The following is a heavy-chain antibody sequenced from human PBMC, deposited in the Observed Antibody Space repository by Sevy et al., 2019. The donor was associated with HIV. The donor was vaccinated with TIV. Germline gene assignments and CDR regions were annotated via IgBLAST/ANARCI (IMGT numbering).Heavy chain of an antibody. CDR1: GDSISTSSYY. V-gene: IGHV4-39*01. CDR2: IFYSGNT. J-gene: IGHJ4*02. CDR3: VRHFHRALFSGPDY. D-gene: IGHD2-15*01. Sequence: SETLSLTCTVSGDSISTSSYYWVRIRQRPGQGLDWIGSIFYSGNTYYNVSLKSRLTMSVDTSKNQFSLNLNSVTAADTAVYYCVRHFHRALFSGPDYWGQGTLVTVSS.